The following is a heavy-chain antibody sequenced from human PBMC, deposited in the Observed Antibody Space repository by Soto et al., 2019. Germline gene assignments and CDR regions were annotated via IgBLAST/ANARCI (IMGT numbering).Heavy chain of an antibody. CDR1: GGTFSSYT. CDR3: AIGSFRDEVVAATTFDY. CDR2: IIPILGIA. V-gene: IGHV1-69*02. D-gene: IGHD2-15*01. Sequence: QVQLVQSGAEVKKPGSSVKVSCKASGGTFSSYTISWVRQAPGQGLEWMGRIIPILGIANYAQKFQGRVTITADKSTGTAYMELSSLRSEDTAVYYCAIGSFRDEVVAATTFDYWGQGTLVTVSS. J-gene: IGHJ4*02.